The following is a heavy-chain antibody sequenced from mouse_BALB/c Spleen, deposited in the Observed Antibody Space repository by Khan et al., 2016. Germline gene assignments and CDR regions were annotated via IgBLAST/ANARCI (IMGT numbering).Heavy chain of an antibody. Sequence: QVQLQQSGAELVRPGTSVKVSCKASGYTFSNYLIEWVKQRPGQGLEWIGVIDPGSGGTNSNEKFKGRATLTADKSSSTAYMQLRSLTSDDSAVYFCARIPITTVVGGAMDYWGQGTSVTVSS. CDR1: GYTFSNYL. CDR2: IDPGSGGT. D-gene: IGHD1-1*01. J-gene: IGHJ4*01. V-gene: IGHV1-54*01. CDR3: ARIPITTVVGGAMDY.